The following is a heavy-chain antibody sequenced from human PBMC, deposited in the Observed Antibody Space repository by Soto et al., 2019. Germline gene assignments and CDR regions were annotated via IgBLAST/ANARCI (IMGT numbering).Heavy chain of an antibody. Sequence: TRSLRCTVSVECSSRGGYYGSWNRPHPGKGREWIGYIYYSGSTYYNPSLKSRVTISVDTSKNQFSLKLSSVTAADTAVYYCARTRYYYDSSGYSPRAFDIWGQGTMVTVAS. CDR2: IYYSGST. J-gene: IGHJ3*02. V-gene: IGHV4-31*03. CDR1: VECSSRGGYY. CDR3: ARTRYYYDSSGYSPRAFDI. D-gene: IGHD3-22*01.